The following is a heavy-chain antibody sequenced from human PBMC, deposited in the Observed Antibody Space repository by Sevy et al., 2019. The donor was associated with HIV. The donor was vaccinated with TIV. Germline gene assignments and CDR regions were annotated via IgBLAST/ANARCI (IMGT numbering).Heavy chain of an antibody. CDR3: ARDSGHCSSFGCRGDAFDI. CDR1: GFTFSTYW. V-gene: IGHV3-7*01. Sequence: GGSLRLSCAASGFTFSTYWMSWVRQAPGKGLEWVANIKKDGSEKHYVDSVRGRLTISRANAKNSLSLQMHCLGGEDTAVYYCARDSGHCSSFGCRGDAFDIWGEGTTVTVSS. J-gene: IGHJ3*02. D-gene: IGHD2-2*03. CDR2: IKKDGSEK.